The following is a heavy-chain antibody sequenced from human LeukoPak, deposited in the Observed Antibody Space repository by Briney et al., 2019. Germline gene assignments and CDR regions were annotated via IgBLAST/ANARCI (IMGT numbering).Heavy chain of an antibody. Sequence: SETLSLTCTVSGGSISSYYWSWIRQPPGKGLEWIGYIYYSGSTNYNPSLKSRVTISVDTSKNQFSLKLSSVTAADTAVYYCARIPSMYLLFDPWGQGTLVTVSS. D-gene: IGHD2-15*01. J-gene: IGHJ5*02. CDR1: GGSISSYY. CDR3: ARIPSMYLLFDP. CDR2: IYYSGST. V-gene: IGHV4-59*01.